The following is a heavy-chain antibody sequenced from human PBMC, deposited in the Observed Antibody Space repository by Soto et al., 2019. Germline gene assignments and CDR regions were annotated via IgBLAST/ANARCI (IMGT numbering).Heavy chain of an antibody. CDR1: GGSFSGYY. V-gene: IGHV4-34*01. Sequence: PSETLSLTCAVYGGSFSGYYWSWIRQPPGKGLEWIGEINHSGSTNYNPPLKSRVTISVDTSKNQFSLKLSSVTAADTAVYYCARTTPTYYYGSGSPSLFDYWGQGTLVTVSS. J-gene: IGHJ4*02. CDR3: ARTTPTYYYGSGSPSLFDY. CDR2: INHSGST. D-gene: IGHD3-10*01.